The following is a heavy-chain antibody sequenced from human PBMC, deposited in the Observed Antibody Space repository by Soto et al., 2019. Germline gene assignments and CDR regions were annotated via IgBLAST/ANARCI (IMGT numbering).Heavy chain of an antibody. J-gene: IGHJ4*02. Sequence: LEWIGEINHSGSTNYNPSLKSRVTISVDTSKNQFSLKLSSVTAADTAVYYCARNGYYYDSSGYYYFDYWGQGTLVTVSS. CDR3: ARNGYYYDSSGYYYFDY. V-gene: IGHV4-34*01. D-gene: IGHD3-22*01. CDR2: INHSGST.